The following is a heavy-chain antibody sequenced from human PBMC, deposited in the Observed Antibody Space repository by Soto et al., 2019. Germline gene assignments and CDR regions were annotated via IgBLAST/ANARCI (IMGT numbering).Heavy chain of an antibody. Sequence: SDPLSLTWTVSGGSITSSSYYWGWIRQPPGKGLEWIGNIYYSGSTYYNPSLKSRVTISVDTSKNQFSLKLSSVTAADTAVYYCMLGSGWKDFDYWGQGTLVTVSS. CDR2: IYYSGST. J-gene: IGHJ4*02. D-gene: IGHD3-22*01. V-gene: IGHV4-39*01. CDR1: GGSITSSSYY. CDR3: MLGSGWKDFDY.